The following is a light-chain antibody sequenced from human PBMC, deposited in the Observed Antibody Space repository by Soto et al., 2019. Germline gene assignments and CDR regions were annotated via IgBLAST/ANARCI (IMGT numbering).Light chain of an antibody. V-gene: IGLV2-8*01. CDR2: EVV. J-gene: IGLJ1*01. CDR3: KSYAGSNTYV. Sequence: QSALAQPPSTSGSPGQSATISCTGTKHDIGVYDFVSWYQHHPGKAPRLIIYEVVQRPSGVPDRFSGSKSGNTASLTVSGLQAADEADYFCKSYAGSNTYVFGSGTKVTVL. CDR1: KHDIGVYDF.